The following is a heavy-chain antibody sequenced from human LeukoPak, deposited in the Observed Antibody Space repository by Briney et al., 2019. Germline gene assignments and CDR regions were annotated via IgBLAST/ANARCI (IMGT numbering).Heavy chain of an antibody. J-gene: IGHJ5*02. Sequence: SETLSLTCTVSGGSLCIYFGCWIRQPPGKGLEWIGYIYYSGSTNYNPSLKSRVTISVDTSKNQFSLKLSSVTAADTAVYYFARRDASANRFDTWGQGPLVTVSS. CDR2: IYYSGST. CDR1: GGSLCIYF. CDR3: ARRDASANRFDT. D-gene: IGHD3-3*01. V-gene: IGHV4-59*08.